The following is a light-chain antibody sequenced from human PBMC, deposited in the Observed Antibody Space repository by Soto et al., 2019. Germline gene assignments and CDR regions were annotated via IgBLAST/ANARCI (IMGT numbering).Light chain of an antibody. V-gene: IGLV2-11*01. CDR3: CSYAGSYSYV. J-gene: IGLJ1*01. CDR1: SSDVGGYNY. CDR2: DVS. Sequence: QFALTQPRSVYGSPGQSVTISCTRTSSDVGGYNYVSWYQQHPGKAPKLMIYDVSKRPSGVPDRFSGSKSGNTASLTISGLQAEDEADYYCCSYAGSYSYVFGTGIKLTVL.